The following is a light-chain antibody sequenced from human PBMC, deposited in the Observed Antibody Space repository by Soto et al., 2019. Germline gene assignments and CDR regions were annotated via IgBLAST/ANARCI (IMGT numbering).Light chain of an antibody. CDR2: AVS. J-gene: IGLJ2*01. V-gene: IGLV2-14*01. Sequence: QSALTQPASVSGSPGQSITISCTGTSSDVGGYYHVSWYQHSPGKAPKLILFAVSDRPSGVSHRFSGSKSGNTASLTISGLQADDEADYYCCSYTSLSTVVFGGGTKLTVL. CDR3: CSYTSLSTVV. CDR1: SSDVGGYYH.